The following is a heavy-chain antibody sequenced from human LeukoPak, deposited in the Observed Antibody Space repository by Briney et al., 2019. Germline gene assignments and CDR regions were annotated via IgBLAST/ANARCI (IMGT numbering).Heavy chain of an antibody. CDR3: ARADPADFNL. V-gene: IGHV3-74*01. CDR2: IRYDGIVT. J-gene: IGHJ2*01. CDR1: EFTFSNYW. Sequence: GGSLRLSCVASEFTFSNYWIHWVRQPPGKGLVWVSRIRYDGIVTNYADSVEGRFTISRDNAKNTVHLQMNSLRDDDTAVYYCARADPADFNLWGRGTLVTVSS.